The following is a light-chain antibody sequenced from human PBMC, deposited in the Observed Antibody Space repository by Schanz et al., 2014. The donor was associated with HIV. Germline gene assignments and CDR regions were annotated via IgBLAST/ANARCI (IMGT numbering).Light chain of an antibody. CDR3: CSYAGSYTL. CDR1: RNDVGTYNL. J-gene: IGLJ2*01. V-gene: IGLV2-23*02. Sequence: QSALTQPASVSGSPGQSITISCTGTRNDVGTYNLVSWYQQHPGKAPQLMIYEVTKRPSGVSDRFSGSKSDNTASLTISGLQAEDEADYYCCSYAGSYTLFGGGTKLTVL. CDR2: EVT.